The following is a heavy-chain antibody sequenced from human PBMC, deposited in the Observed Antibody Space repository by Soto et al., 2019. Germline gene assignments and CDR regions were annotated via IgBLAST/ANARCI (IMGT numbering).Heavy chain of an antibody. CDR3: ARDMDGGWRYTWFDP. CDR1: GGSISGFY. CDR2: IYSGGYT. J-gene: IGHJ5*02. V-gene: IGHV4-59*01. Sequence: SETLSLTCTVSGGSISGFYWSWIRQPPGKRLEWIGYIYSGGYTYYNPSLESRVTISVDTPKNQFFLEMNSVTAADTAVYYCARDMDGGWRYTWFDPWGQGMLVTVSS. D-gene: IGHD5-12*01.